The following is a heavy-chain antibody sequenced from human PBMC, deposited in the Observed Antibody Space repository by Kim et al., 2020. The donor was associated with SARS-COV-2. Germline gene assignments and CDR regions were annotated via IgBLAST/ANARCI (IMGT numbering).Heavy chain of an antibody. J-gene: IGHJ6*02. CDR3: ARDIAVGWGYYGMDV. V-gene: IGHV1-2*02. Sequence: QKFQGRVTMTRDTSLSTAYMELSRLRSDDTAVYYCARDIAVGWGYYGMDVWGQGTTVTVSS. D-gene: IGHD6-19*01.